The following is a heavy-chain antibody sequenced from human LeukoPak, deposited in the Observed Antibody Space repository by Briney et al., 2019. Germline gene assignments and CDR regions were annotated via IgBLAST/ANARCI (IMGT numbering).Heavy chain of an antibody. J-gene: IGHJ3*02. CDR2: IIPIFRTA. D-gene: IGHD4-23*01. Sequence: SVKVSCKTSGGTFSSYAISWVRQAPGQGLEWIGGIIPIFRTANYAQKFQGRLTITADDSTSTAYMELSSLRSEDSAVYYCASDYGGNPDPFDIWGRGTMVTVSS. CDR1: GGTFSSYA. CDR3: ASDYGGNPDPFDI. V-gene: IGHV1-69*13.